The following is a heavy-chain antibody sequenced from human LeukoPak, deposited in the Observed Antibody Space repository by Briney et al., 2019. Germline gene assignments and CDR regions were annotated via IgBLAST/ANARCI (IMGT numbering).Heavy chain of an antibody. V-gene: IGHV3-15*01. CDR2: IKSKTDGGTA. CDR1: GFTFSSYA. D-gene: IGHD2-2*01. J-gene: IGHJ4*02. Sequence: GGSLRLSCAASGFTFSSYAMSWVRQAPGKGLEWVGRIKSKTDGGTADYAAPVKGRFTISRDDSKNTLYLQMNSLKTEDTAVYYCTTDLVVPAATTLTDYWGQGTLVTVSS. CDR3: TTDLVVPAATTLTDY.